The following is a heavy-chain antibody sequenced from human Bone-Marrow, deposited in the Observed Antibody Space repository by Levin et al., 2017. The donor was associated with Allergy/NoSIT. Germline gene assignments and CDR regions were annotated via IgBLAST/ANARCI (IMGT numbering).Heavy chain of an antibody. J-gene: IGHJ3*02. D-gene: IGHD2-15*01. CDR2: ISHTAST. CDR3: ARLRGYCSSTSTCADGFDI. Sequence: SETLSLTCSVSGDSVSSSYWSWIRQPPGKGLEWIGFISHTASTNYIPSLRDRVTISVDRSKNQLSLKLSSVTAADTAKYYCARLRGYCSSTSTCADGFDIWGQGTMVTVSS. V-gene: IGHV4-59*08. CDR1: GDSVSSSY.